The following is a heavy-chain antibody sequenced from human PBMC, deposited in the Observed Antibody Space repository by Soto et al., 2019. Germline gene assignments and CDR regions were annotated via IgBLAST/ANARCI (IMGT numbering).Heavy chain of an antibody. CDR2: IKRKTDGGTT. D-gene: IGHD1-1*01. V-gene: IGHV3-15*01. J-gene: IGHJ4*02. CDR3: TTDPHPTVTKY. Sequence: GWSLRLSCAASGFSFSDAWMTWVRQAPGAGLEWVGRIKRKTDGGTTDYAAPVKGRFTISRDASKTTLYLQMNSLKTEDTAVYYGTTDPHPTVTKYSGQGSFVTVCS. CDR1: GFSFSDAW.